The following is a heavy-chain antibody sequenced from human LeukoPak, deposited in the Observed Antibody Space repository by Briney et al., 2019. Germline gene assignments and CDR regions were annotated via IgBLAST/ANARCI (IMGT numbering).Heavy chain of an antibody. CDR2: IYYSGST. CDR3: ARDLYYYDSSGYYYYYGMDV. J-gene: IGHJ6*02. CDR1: GGPISSYY. Sequence: SETLSLTCTVSGGPISSYYWSWIRQPPGKGLEWIGYIYYSGSTNYNPSLKSRVTISVDTSKNQFSLKLSSVTAADTAVYYCARDLYYYDSSGYYYYYGMDVWGQGTTVTVSS. D-gene: IGHD3-22*01. V-gene: IGHV4-59*01.